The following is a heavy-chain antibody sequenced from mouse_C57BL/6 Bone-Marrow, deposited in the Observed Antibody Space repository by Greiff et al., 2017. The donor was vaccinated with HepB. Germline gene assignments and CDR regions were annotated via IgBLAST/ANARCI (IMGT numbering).Heavy chain of an antibody. CDR3: TTYYYGSSPDY. V-gene: IGHV14-4*01. D-gene: IGHD1-1*01. J-gene: IGHJ2*01. CDR1: GFNIKDDY. CDR2: IDPENGYT. Sequence: VQLQQSGAELVRPGASVKLSCTASGFNIKDDYMHWVKQRPEQGLEWIGWIDPENGYTEYASKFQGKATITADTSSNTAYLQLSSLTSEDTAVYYCTTYYYGSSPDYWGQGTTLTVSS.